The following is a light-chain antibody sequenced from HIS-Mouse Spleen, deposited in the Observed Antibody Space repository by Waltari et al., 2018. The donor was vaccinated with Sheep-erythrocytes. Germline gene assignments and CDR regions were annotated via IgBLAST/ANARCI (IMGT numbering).Light chain of an antibody. Sequence: QSALTQPASVSGSPGQSITISCTGTSSDVGSYNLVSWYQQHPGKAPKLMIYEGSKRPSGVSKRFSVSKSGNTASLTISGLQAEDEADYYCCSYAGSSTPWVCGGGTKLTVL. CDR2: EGS. J-gene: IGLJ3*02. CDR1: SSDVGSYNL. V-gene: IGLV2-23*01. CDR3: CSYAGSSTPWV.